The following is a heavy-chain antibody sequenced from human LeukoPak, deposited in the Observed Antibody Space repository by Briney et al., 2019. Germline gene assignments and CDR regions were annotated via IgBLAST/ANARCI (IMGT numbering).Heavy chain of an antibody. CDR2: INPNSGGT. D-gene: IGHD6-13*01. J-gene: IGHJ6*02. Sequence: GASVNVSCKASGYTFTGYYMHWVRQAPGQGLEWMGWINPNSGGTNYAQKFQGRVTMTRDTSISTAYMELSRLRSDDTAVYYCANSIAAAGTGLPYYYYGMDVWGQGTTVTVSS. CDR3: ANSIAAAGTGLPYYYYGMDV. V-gene: IGHV1-2*02. CDR1: GYTFTGYY.